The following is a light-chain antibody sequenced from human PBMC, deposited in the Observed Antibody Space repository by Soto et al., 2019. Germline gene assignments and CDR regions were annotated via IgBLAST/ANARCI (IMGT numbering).Light chain of an antibody. J-gene: IGKJ5*01. V-gene: IGKV1-12*01. CDR1: QDISSY. Sequence: DIQMTQSPSSVSASVRDRVTITCRASQDISSYLAWYQQKPGKAPKLLIYDASKLQSGVPSRFSGSGSGTDFTLTISSLQPEDFATYYCQHANSFPITFGQGTRLEMK. CDR3: QHANSFPIT. CDR2: DAS.